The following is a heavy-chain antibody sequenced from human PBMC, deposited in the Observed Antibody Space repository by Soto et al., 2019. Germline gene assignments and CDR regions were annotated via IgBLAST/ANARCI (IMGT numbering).Heavy chain of an antibody. CDR2: IYFTGST. V-gene: IGHV4-61*01. CDR1: GGAVSSGTYY. J-gene: IGHJ5*02. Sequence: PSETLSLTCTVSGGAVSSGTYYWSWIRQPPGKGLEWIGHIYFTGSTNYNPSLKSRVTMSLDTSRNQFSLKLSSVTAADTAVYSWTRGPPRVQWFDPWG. CDR3: TRGPPRVQWFDP.